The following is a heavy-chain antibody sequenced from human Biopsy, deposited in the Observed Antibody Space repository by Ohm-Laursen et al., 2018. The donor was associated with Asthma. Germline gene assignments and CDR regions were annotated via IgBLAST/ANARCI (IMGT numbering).Heavy chain of an antibody. Sequence: SLRLSCAASGFTFGDYWMSWVRPVPGQGLEGVANIKHDGSEKNHVDSLKGQFTISRDNAKNLLFLQMNSLRAEDTAVYYCARTFHFWSPYHAEHYQLWGQGTLVTVSS. CDR3: ARTFHFWSPYHAEHYQL. D-gene: IGHD3-3*01. CDR1: GFTFGDYW. V-gene: IGHV3-7*01. CDR2: IKHDGSEK. J-gene: IGHJ1*01.